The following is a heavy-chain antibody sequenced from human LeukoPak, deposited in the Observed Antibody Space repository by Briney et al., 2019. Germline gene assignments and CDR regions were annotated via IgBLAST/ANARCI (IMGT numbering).Heavy chain of an antibody. CDR2: TRDKARGYTT. CDR1: GVTLRDHH. CDR3: ARDGAEGDNSAFDM. D-gene: IGHD3-22*01. Sequence: GGSLRLSCAASGVTLRDHHMDWVRQAPGKGLEWVGRTRDKARGYTTEYAASVKGRFTISRDDSKTLVYLQMNSLRTEDTAVYFCARDGAEGDNSAFDMWGQGTVVTVSS. J-gene: IGHJ3*02. V-gene: IGHV3-72*01.